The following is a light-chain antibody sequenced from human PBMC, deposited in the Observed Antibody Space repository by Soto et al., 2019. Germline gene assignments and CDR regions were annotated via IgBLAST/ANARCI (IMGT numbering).Light chain of an antibody. CDR1: QSISSW. J-gene: IGKJ1*01. CDR3: QQCNTYSGRT. CDR2: QAS. Sequence: DIQMTQSPSTLSASVGDRVTITCRASQSISSWLAWYQQKPGKAPKLLIYQASSLQSGVPSRFSGSGSGTEFTLTISSLQADDVATYYCQQCNTYSGRTFGQGTKVDIK. V-gene: IGKV1-5*03.